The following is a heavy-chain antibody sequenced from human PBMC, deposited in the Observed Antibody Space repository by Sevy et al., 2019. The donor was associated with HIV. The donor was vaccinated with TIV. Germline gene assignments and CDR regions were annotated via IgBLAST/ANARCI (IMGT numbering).Heavy chain of an antibody. Sequence: SETLSLTCTVSGGSISSGDYYWSWIRQPPGKGLEWIGYIYYSGSTYYNPSLKSRVTISVDTSKNQFSLKLGSVTAADTAVYYCARDYYDSSGYPHDAFDIWGQGTMVTVSS. CDR2: IYYSGST. V-gene: IGHV4-30-4*01. CDR1: GGSISSGDYY. D-gene: IGHD3-22*01. CDR3: ARDYYDSSGYPHDAFDI. J-gene: IGHJ3*02.